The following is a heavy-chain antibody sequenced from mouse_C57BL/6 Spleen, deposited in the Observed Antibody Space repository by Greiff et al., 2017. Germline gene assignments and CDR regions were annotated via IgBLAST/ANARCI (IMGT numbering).Heavy chain of an antibody. D-gene: IGHD2-4*01. CDR3: ASEGYDYDGEAYYYAMDY. CDR2: IYPRSGNT. CDR1: GYTFTSYG. J-gene: IGHJ4*01. V-gene: IGHV1-81*01. Sequence: VQLQQSGAELARPGASVKLSCKASGYTFTSYGISWVKQRTGQGLEWIGEIYPRSGNTYYNEEFKGKATLTADKSSSTAYMELRRLTSEDSAVYFCASEGYDYDGEAYYYAMDYWGQGTSVTVSS.